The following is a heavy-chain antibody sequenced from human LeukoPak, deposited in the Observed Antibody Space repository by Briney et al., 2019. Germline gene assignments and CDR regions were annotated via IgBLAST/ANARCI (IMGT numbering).Heavy chain of an antibody. D-gene: IGHD1-26*01. V-gene: IGHV4-34*01. CDR3: ARGILSGSYSSLFDY. Sequence: PSETLSLTCAVYGGXFSGYYCSWIRQPPGKGLEWIGEINHSGSTNYNPSLKSRVTISVDTSKNQFSLKLSSVTAADTAVYYCARGILSGSYSSLFDYWGQGTLVTVSS. J-gene: IGHJ4*02. CDR1: GGXFSGYY. CDR2: INHSGST.